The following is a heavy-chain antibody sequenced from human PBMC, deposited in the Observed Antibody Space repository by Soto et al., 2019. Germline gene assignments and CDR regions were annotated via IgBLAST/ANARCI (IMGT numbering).Heavy chain of an antibody. D-gene: IGHD5-12*01. Sequence: QVQLVESGGGVVQPGGSLRLSCAASGFTFSSFGIHWVRQAPGKGLEWVAVISYDGIDKNYGDSVKGRFTISRENSKKMVYLQMNSLRAEDTAVYYCAKDLREMATIRPDYWGQGILVTVSS. V-gene: IGHV3-30*18. CDR2: ISYDGIDK. CDR1: GFTFSSFG. J-gene: IGHJ4*02. CDR3: AKDLREMATIRPDY.